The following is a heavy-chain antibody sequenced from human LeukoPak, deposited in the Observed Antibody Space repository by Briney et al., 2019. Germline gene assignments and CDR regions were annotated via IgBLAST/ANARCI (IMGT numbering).Heavy chain of an antibody. Sequence: PGGSLRLSCAASGFTFSSYGMHWVCQAPGKGLEWVAFIRYDGSNKYYADSVKGRFTISRDNSKNTLYLQMNSLRAEDTAVYYCAKDHKQQRAGGPDCWGQGTLVTVSS. J-gene: IGHJ4*02. CDR1: GFTFSSYG. V-gene: IGHV3-30*02. CDR3: AKDHKQQRAGGPDC. D-gene: IGHD6-13*01. CDR2: IRYDGSNK.